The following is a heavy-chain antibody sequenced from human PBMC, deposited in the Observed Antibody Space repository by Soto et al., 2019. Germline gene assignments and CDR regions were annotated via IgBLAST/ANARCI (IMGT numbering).Heavy chain of an antibody. Sequence: QVQLVESGGGVVQPGRSLRLSCAASGFTFSSYAMHWVRQAPGKGLEWVAVISYDGSNKYYADSVKGRFTISRDNSKNTLYLQMNSLRAEDTAVYYCARVNYGDLNYFDYWGQGTLVTVSS. V-gene: IGHV3-30-3*01. J-gene: IGHJ4*02. CDR3: ARVNYGDLNYFDY. CDR2: ISYDGSNK. D-gene: IGHD4-17*01. CDR1: GFTFSSYA.